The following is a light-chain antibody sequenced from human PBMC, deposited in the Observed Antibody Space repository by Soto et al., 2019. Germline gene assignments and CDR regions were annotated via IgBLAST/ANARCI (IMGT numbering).Light chain of an antibody. Sequence: DIQMTQSPSTLSGSVGDRVTITCRASQTSSSGLAWYQQKPGKATKPLIYKASTLKSGVTSRFSGSGSGTEFTLTISSLQPDDFATYYCQHYNSYSEAFGQGTKWIS. V-gene: IGKV1-5*03. J-gene: IGKJ1*01. CDR1: QTSSSG. CDR3: QHYNSYSEA. CDR2: KAS.